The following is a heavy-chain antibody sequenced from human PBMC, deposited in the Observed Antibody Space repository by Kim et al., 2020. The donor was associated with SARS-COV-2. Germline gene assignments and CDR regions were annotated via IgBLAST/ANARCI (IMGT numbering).Heavy chain of an antibody. Sequence: SETLSLTCAVYGGSFSGYYWSWIRQPPGKGLEWIGEINHSGSTNYNPSLKSRVTISVDTSKNQFSLKLSSVTAADTAVYYCARDINIAVAGTDDYWGQGTLVTVSS. CDR3: ARDINIAVAGTDDY. CDR1: GGSFSGYY. D-gene: IGHD6-19*01. CDR2: INHSGST. V-gene: IGHV4-34*01. J-gene: IGHJ4*02.